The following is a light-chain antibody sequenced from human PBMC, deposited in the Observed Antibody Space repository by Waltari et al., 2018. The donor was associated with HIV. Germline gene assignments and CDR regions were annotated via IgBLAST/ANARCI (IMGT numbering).Light chain of an antibody. CDR1: QDIRNS. CDR3: HQYFSDPCT. Sequence: IQMTQLPSSLSASVGARVTISCRGTQDIRNSVSWYQQRPGKVTKLLVYGAYIRQRGVAARITGSGSGTEFSLTISSLQPEDLATYFCHQYFSDPCTFGGGTKVEI. V-gene: IGKV1-NL1*01. J-gene: IGKJ4*01. CDR2: GAY.